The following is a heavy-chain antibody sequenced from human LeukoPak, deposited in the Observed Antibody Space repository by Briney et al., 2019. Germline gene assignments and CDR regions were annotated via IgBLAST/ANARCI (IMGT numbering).Heavy chain of an antibody. D-gene: IGHD2-15*01. V-gene: IGHV4-59*12. CDR3: ARTVRWRGGPLGKGSFDY. CDR2: IYYSGST. J-gene: IGHJ4*02. CDR1: GGSISSYY. Sequence: SETLSLTCTVSGGSISSYYWSWIRQPPGKGLEWIGYIYYSGSTNYNPSLKSRVTISVDTSKNQFSLKLSSVTAADTAVYYCARTVRWRGGPLGKGSFDYWGQGTLVTVSS.